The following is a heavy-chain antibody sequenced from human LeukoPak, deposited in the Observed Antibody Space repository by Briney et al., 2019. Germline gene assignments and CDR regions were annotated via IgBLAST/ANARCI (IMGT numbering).Heavy chain of an antibody. V-gene: IGHV5-51*01. CDR3: AFYTSKYYFDY. D-gene: IGHD3-16*01. CDR2: IYPGDSDT. Sequence: GESLKISCKGSGYSFTREWIGWVRRMPGKGLEWMGIIYPGDSDTRYSPSFQGQVTISVDKSVSTAYLQWSSLKASDTAMYYCAFYTSKYYFDYWGQGTLVTASS. J-gene: IGHJ4*02. CDR1: GYSFTREW.